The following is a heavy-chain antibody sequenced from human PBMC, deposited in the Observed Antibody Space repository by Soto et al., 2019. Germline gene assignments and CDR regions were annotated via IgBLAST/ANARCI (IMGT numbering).Heavy chain of an antibody. CDR3: ARAIIYGDYYYYSMDV. V-gene: IGHV4-61*01. J-gene: IGHJ6*02. CDR1: GGSVSSGSYY. CDR2: IYYSGST. Sequence: SETLSLTCTVSGGSVSSGSYYWSWIRQPPGKGLEWIGYIYYSGSTNYNPSLKSRVTISVDTSKNQFSLKLSSVTAADTAVYYCARAIIYGDYYYYSMDVWGQGTTVTISS. D-gene: IGHD4-17*01.